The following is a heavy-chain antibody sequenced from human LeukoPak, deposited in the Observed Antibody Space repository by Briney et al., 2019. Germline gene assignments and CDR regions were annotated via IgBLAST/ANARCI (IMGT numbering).Heavy chain of an antibody. Sequence: SETLSLTCAVSGGSFNGYSYTWIRQPPGKGLEWIGEIIHSGGTSYNPSLKSRLTISVDTSRKQFSLKLTSVTAADTALYFCARGPLAFRKVAWNFSWGRGTQVTVSS. CDR2: IIHSGGT. J-gene: IGHJ5*02. D-gene: IGHD5-12*01. CDR1: GGSFNGYS. CDR3: ARGPLAFRKVAWNFS. V-gene: IGHV4-34*01.